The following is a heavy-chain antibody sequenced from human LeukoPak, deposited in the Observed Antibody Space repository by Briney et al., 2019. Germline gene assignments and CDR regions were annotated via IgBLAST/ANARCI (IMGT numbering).Heavy chain of an antibody. Sequence: SGTLSLTCAVSGGSISSSNWWSWVRQPPGEGLGWIGEIYHSGSTNYNPSLKSRVTISVDKSKNQFSLKLSSVTAADTAVYYCARDKTYGSGGFDYWGQGTLVTVSS. V-gene: IGHV4-4*02. D-gene: IGHD3-10*01. CDR2: IYHSGST. CDR3: ARDKTYGSGGFDY. J-gene: IGHJ4*02. CDR1: GGSISSSNW.